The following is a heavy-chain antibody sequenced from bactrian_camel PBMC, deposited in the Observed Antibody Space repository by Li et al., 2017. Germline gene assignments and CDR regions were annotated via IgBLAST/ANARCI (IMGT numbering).Heavy chain of an antibody. Sequence: VQLVESGGGSVRAGGSLRLSCTASGYTYTSAGVGWFRQAPGKEREGVAAIYIRDGSSYYDDSVKGRFTIYQDRAKKTLYLQMNSLKPEETAMYYSAAVDAVSYVCRWSSTYRFGYWGQGTQVTVS. D-gene: IGHD6*01. J-gene: IGHJ6*01. V-gene: IGHV3S31*01. CDR1: GYTYTSAG. CDR3: AAVDAVSYVCRWSSTYRFGY. CDR2: IYIRDGSS.